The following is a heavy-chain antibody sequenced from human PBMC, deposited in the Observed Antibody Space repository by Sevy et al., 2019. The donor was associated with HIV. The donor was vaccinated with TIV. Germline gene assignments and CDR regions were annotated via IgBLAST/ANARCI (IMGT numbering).Heavy chain of an antibody. CDR2: INDKGRST. Sequence: GGSLRLSCAASGFTFSGYAMNWVRQAPGKGLEWVSAINDKGRSTHYADSVEGRFTISRDNSKNTLYLEMNSLRAEDTAVYYCARYEEDTTLVNAFDIWGQGTMVTVSS. J-gene: IGHJ3*02. CDR3: ARYEEDTTLVNAFDI. CDR1: GFTFSGYA. D-gene: IGHD5-18*01. V-gene: IGHV3-23*01.